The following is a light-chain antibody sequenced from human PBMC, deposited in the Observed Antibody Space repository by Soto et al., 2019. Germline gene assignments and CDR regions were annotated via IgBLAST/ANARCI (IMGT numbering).Light chain of an antibody. Sequence: EIVMTQSPASLSVSPGERATLSCRASQSLNDNLAWYQQKPGQAPRLLIYRASTRATGVPARFSASGSGTEFTLTISRLQSDDSAVYFCHQYSNWPPWTFGPATKVEIK. CDR2: RAS. CDR3: HQYSNWPPWT. J-gene: IGKJ1*01. V-gene: IGKV3-15*01. CDR1: QSLNDN.